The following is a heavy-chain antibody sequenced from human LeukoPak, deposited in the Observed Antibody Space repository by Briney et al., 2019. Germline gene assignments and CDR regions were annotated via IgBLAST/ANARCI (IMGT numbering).Heavy chain of an antibody. CDR3: AKGNYYGSGSLDY. CDR2: ISGSGGST. J-gene: IGHJ4*02. V-gene: IGHV3-23*01. CDR1: GCTFSSYS. Sequence: PGGSLRLSCAASGCTFSSYSMSWVRQPPGKGLEWVSAISGSGGSTYYADSVKGRFTISRDNSKNTLYVQMNILTADDTGVYYCAKGNYYGSGSLDYWGQGTLVTVSS. D-gene: IGHD3-10*01.